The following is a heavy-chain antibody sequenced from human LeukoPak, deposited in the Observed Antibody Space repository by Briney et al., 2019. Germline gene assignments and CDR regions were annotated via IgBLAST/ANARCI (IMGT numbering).Heavy chain of an antibody. CDR1: GGSISSYY. J-gene: IGHJ4*02. D-gene: IGHD3-3*01. CDR3: AGGLTIFGVVIPQRKS. Sequence: SETLSLTCTVSGGSISSYYWSWIRQPPGKGLEWIGYIYYSGSTNYNPSLKSRVTISVDTSKNQFSLKLTSVTAADTAVYYCAGGLTIFGVVIPQRKSWGQGTLVTVSS. CDR2: IYYSGST. V-gene: IGHV4-59*01.